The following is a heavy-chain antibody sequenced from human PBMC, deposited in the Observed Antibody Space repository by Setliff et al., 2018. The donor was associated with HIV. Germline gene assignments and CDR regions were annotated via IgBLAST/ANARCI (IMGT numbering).Heavy chain of an antibody. CDR2: ISYGGST. CDR1: GGSISSTNFY. J-gene: IGHJ5*02. D-gene: IGHD6-19*01. Sequence: SETLSLTCSVSGGSISSTNFYWGWLRQPPGKGLEWIGSISYGGSTFYNPSLQSRVAVSVDTSKNQFSLKVTSVTAADTAVYYCARHFSGVAGANHWGQGSLVTVSS. CDR3: ARHFSGVAGANH. V-gene: IGHV4-39*01.